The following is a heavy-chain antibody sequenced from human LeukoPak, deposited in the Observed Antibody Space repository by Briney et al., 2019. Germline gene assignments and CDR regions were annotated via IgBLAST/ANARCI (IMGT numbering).Heavy chain of an antibody. CDR3: AKDKSSSSSGCYLSDY. D-gene: IGHD6-19*01. CDR1: GFTFSTYA. Sequence: GGSLRLSCAASGFTFSTYAMSWVRQAPGKGLEGVAGITGNGGNRYYADAVKGRFTISRDNSRSTVYLQMNSLRAGDTALYYCAKDKSSSSSGCYLSDYWGQGTLVTVSS. CDR2: ITGNGGNR. V-gene: IGHV3-23*01. J-gene: IGHJ4*02.